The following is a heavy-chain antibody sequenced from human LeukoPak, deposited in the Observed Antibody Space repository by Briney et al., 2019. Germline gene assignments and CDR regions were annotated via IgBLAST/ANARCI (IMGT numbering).Heavy chain of an antibody. V-gene: IGHV1-69*04. D-gene: IGHD4-23*01. CDR1: GGTFSSYA. CDR2: IIPILGIA. J-gene: IGHJ4*02. Sequence: SVKVSCKASGGTFSSYAISWVRQAPGQGLEWMGRIIPILGIANYAQKFQGRVTITADKSTSTAYMELSSLRSEDTAVYYCATDLPRVNDYGGIRGITNWGQGTLVTVSS. CDR3: ATDLPRVNDYGGIRGITN.